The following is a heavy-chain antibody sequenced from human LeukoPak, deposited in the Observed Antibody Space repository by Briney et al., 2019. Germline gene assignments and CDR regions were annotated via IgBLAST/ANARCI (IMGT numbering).Heavy chain of an antibody. D-gene: IGHD3-10*01. J-gene: IGHJ4*02. Sequence: ASVKVSCKVSGSTPTEISIDWVRQAPGKGLECMGTFGPQVGETIHAQKLQGRLKMTADTSTDTAYMEMTSLQSEDTAVYYCATGAMVYEYWGQGTLVTVSS. V-gene: IGHV1-24*01. CDR1: GSTPTEIS. CDR3: ATGAMVYEY. CDR2: FGPQVGET.